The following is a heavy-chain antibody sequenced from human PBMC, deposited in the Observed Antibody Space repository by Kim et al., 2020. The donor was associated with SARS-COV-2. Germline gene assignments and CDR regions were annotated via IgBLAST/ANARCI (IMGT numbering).Heavy chain of an antibody. J-gene: IGHJ2*01. Sequence: GGSLRLSCAASGFTFSSYSMNWVRQAPGKGLEWVSSISSSSSYIYYADSVKGRFTISRDNAKNSLYLQMNSLRAEDTAVYYCARDILRFLEWSPRGKWYFDLWGRGTLVTVSS. CDR1: GFTFSSYS. V-gene: IGHV3-21*01. CDR2: ISSSSSYI. D-gene: IGHD3-3*01. CDR3: ARDILRFLEWSPRGKWYFDL.